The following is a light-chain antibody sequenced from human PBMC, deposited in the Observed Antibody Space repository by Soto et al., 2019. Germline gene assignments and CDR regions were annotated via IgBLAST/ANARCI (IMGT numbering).Light chain of an antibody. V-gene: IGKV1-5*03. Sequence: IQLTQAPSFLSASVLERVTITFRASQSISSWLAWYQQKPGKAPKLLIYKASTLKSGVPSRFSGSGSGTDFTLTISSLEPEDFAVYYCQHRSNWPRLTFGGGTKVDIK. CDR3: QHRSNWPRLT. CDR2: KAS. CDR1: QSISSW. J-gene: IGKJ4*01.